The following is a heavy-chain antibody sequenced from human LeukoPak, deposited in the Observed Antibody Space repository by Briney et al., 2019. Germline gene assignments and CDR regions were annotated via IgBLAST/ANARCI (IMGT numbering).Heavy chain of an antibody. CDR3: VRIPNGANFPNWFDP. D-gene: IGHD4/OR15-4a*01. CDR2: ISGSGNDM. V-gene: IGHV3-21*01. J-gene: IGHJ5*02. Sequence: GGSLRLSCAASGFILSNYAMNWVRRAPGKGLEWVSSISGSGNDMNYGDSVKGRFTISRDNTRNSLYLQMDSLRVEDTAIYYCVRIPNGANFPNWFDPWGQGTLVTVSS. CDR1: GFILSNYA.